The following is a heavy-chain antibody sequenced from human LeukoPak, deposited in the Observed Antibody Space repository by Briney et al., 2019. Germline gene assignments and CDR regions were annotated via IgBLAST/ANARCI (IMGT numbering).Heavy chain of an antibody. J-gene: IGHJ4*02. V-gene: IGHV3-30-3*02. CDR2: ISYDGSNK. Sequence: GGSLRLSCAASGFTFSSYAMHWVRQAPGKGLEWVAVISYDGSNKYYADSVKGRFTISRDNSKNTLYLQMNSLRAEDTAVYYCAKSSYYDSSGYYREYYFDHWGQGTLVTVSS. CDR1: GFTFSSYA. CDR3: AKSSYYDSSGYYREYYFDH. D-gene: IGHD3-22*01.